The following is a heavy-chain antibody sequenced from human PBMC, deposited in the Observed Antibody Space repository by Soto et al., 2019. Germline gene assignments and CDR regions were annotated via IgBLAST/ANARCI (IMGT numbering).Heavy chain of an antibody. CDR2: ISDDGVSK. V-gene: IGHV3-30*03. D-gene: IGHD3-10*01. CDR3: ARAYYFGSGTSYTLSY. CDR1: GFTFSNYG. J-gene: IGHJ4*02. Sequence: GSLRLSCAASGFTFSNYGMHWVRQAPGKGLEWVAVISDDGVSKYYADSVQGRFTISRDNSESAVFLQMNSLRPDDTALYFCARAYYFGSGTSYTLSYWGQGTQVTVSS.